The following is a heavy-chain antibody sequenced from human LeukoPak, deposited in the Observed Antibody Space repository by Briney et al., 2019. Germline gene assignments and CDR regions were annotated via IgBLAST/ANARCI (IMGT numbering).Heavy chain of an antibody. D-gene: IGHD2-15*01. J-gene: IGHJ4*02. V-gene: IGHV4-59*02. CDR3: ARTSGYCSGDNCYSAFDY. Sequence: SETLSLTCTVSGRSVSTFYWNWIRQPPGKGLEWIGYIYYSGSTNYNPSLKSRLTISVDTPNNQFSLKLSSVTAADTAVYYCARTSGYCSGDNCYSAFDYGGEGTLVTVSS. CDR2: IYYSGST. CDR1: GRSVSTFY.